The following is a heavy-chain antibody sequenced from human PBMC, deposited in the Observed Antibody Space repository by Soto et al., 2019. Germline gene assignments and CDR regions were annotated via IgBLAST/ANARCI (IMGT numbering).Heavy chain of an antibody. V-gene: IGHV3-74*01. CDR1: GFTFDDYA. CDR2: MSGDGKTI. J-gene: IGHJ5*02. CDR3: ARTYVPGIAGFDT. Sequence: GGSLRLSCAASGFTFDDYAMHWVRQAPGEGLVWVSRMSGDGKTISYADSVKGRFTISRDNAKNTLYLQMNSLRVEDTAVYYCARTYVPGIAGFDTWGQGTLVTVSS. D-gene: IGHD1-1*01.